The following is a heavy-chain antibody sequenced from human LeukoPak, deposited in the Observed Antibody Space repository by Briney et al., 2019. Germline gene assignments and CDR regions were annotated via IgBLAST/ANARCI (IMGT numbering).Heavy chain of an antibody. J-gene: IGHJ4*02. Sequence: GGSLRLSCAASGFTVSSNYMSWVRQAPGKGPEWVSVIYSGGSTYYADSVKGRFTISRDNSKNTLYLQMNSLRAEDTALYYCARGEGGIAAAGTDFWGQGTLVTVSS. CDR1: GFTVSSNY. CDR3: ARGEGGIAAAGTDF. D-gene: IGHD6-13*01. CDR2: IYSGGST. V-gene: IGHV3-53*01.